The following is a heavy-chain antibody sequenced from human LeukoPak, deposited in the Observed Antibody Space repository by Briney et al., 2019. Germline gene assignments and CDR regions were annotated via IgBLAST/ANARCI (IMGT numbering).Heavy chain of an antibody. CDR3: ARGGGGDYRNWFDP. CDR2: INSDGSST. D-gene: IGHD4-17*01. J-gene: IGHJ5*02. CDR1: RFTFSSYC. V-gene: IGHV3-74*01. Sequence: PGGSLRLSCAASRFTFSSYCIHWVRQAPGKRLVWVSRINSDGSSTSYADSVKGRSTISRDNAKNTLYLQMNSLRAEDTAVYYCARGGGGDYRNWFDPWGQGTLVTVSS.